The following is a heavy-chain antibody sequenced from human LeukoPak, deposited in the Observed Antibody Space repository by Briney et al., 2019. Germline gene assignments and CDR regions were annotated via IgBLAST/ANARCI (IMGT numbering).Heavy chain of an antibody. V-gene: IGHV4-38-2*02. CDR3: ARVLTNWFDP. CDR2: IYHSGST. CDR1: GGSISSGYY. Sequence: SETLSLTCTVSGGSISSGYYWGWIRQPPGKGLQWIGSIYHSGSTYYNPSLKSRVTISVDKSKNQFSLKLSSVTAADTAVYYCARVLTNWFDPWGQGTLVTVSS. D-gene: IGHD4/OR15-4a*01. J-gene: IGHJ5*02.